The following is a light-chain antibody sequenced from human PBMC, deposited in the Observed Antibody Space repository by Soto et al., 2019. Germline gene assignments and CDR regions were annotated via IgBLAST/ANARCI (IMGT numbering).Light chain of an antibody. CDR2: ASS. CDR3: QQSYSTPTIT. J-gene: IGKJ5*01. V-gene: IGKV1-39*01. CDR1: QSISDY. Sequence: DIQMTQSPSSLSASFGDIVTITCRSNQSISDYLNWYQQKPGKAPKFLIYASSSLQSGVPSRFRGSGSGTLFTLTISSLQPEDFATYYCQQSYSTPTITFGHGTRLEIK.